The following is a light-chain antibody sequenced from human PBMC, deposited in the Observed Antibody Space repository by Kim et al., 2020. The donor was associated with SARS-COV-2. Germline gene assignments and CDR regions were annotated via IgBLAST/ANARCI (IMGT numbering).Light chain of an antibody. Sequence: ASVGHRVTITCRTSQSISSYLNWYQQKPGKAPKFLIYAASNLQSGVPSRFSGSGSGTDFTLTITSLQPEDFATYYCQQSHSTPRTFGQGTNVDIK. CDR1: QSISSY. CDR3: QQSHSTPRT. V-gene: IGKV1-39*01. CDR2: AAS. J-gene: IGKJ1*01.